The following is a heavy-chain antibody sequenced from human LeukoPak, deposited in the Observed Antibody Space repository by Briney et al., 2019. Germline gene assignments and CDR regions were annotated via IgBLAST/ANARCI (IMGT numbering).Heavy chain of an antibody. CDR3: ARGWNDAFDI. Sequence: KTGGSLRLSCAASGFTFSSYSMNWVRQAPGKGLEWVSSISSSSSYIYYADSVKGRFTISRDNAKNSLYLQMNSLRAEDTAVYYCARGWNDAFDIWGQGTMVTVSS. V-gene: IGHV3-21*01. CDR2: ISSSSSYI. D-gene: IGHD1-1*01. J-gene: IGHJ3*02. CDR1: GFTFSSYS.